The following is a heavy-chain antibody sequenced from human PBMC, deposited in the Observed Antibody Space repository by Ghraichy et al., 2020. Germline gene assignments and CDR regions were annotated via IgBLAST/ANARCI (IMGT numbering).Heavy chain of an antibody. V-gene: IGHV4-39*01. CDR2: IYYSGST. Sequence: SETLSLTCTVSGGSISSSSYYWGWIRQPPGKGLEWIGSIYYSGSTYYNPSLKSRVTISVDTSKNQFSLKLSSVTAADTAVYYCARQGHTYCGGDCYSLGFDYWGQGTLVTVSS. CDR1: GGSISSSSYY. CDR3: ARQGHTYCGGDCYSLGFDY. J-gene: IGHJ4*02. D-gene: IGHD2-21*02.